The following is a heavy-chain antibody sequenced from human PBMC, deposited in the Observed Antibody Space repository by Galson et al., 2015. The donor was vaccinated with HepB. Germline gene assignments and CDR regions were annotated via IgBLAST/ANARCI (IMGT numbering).Heavy chain of an antibody. CDR1: GFTFSSYS. Sequence: SLRLSCAASGFTFSSYSMNWVRQAPGKGLEWVSYISSSSSTIYYAGSVKGRFTISRDNAKNSLYLQMNSLRAEDTAVYYCARGSGYSYYDAFDIWGQGTMVTVSS. J-gene: IGHJ3*02. CDR3: ARGSGYSYYDAFDI. CDR2: ISSSSSTI. V-gene: IGHV3-48*01. D-gene: IGHD5-18*01.